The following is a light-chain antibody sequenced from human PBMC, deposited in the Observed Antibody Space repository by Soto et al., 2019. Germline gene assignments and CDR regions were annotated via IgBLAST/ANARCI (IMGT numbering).Light chain of an antibody. CDR3: AAWDDSLNGVI. CDR2: SNN. J-gene: IGLJ2*01. Sequence: QLVLTQPPSASGAPGQRVTISCSGSSSNIGINTVNWYQQLPGTAPKLLIYSNNQRPSGVPDRFSGSKSGTSASLAISGLQSEDGADYYCAAWDDSLNGVIFGGGTQLTVL. V-gene: IGLV1-44*01. CDR1: SSNIGINT.